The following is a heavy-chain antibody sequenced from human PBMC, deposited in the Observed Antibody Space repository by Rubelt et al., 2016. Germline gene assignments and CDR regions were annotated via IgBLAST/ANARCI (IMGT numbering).Heavy chain of an antibody. D-gene: IGHD5-18*01. V-gene: IGHV4-59*01. CDR3: ARDRHSYGF. J-gene: IGHJ4*02. Sequence: QLQLRESGPGLTKPSETLSLTCSVSGGSISAYYWGWVRQPPGKGLEWIAYIHSSGSTNASPSLKSRVTISMDTSKNQFSLTLNSVTAVDTAVYYCARDRHSYGFWGQGTLVTVSS. CDR1: GGSISAYY. CDR2: IHSSGST.